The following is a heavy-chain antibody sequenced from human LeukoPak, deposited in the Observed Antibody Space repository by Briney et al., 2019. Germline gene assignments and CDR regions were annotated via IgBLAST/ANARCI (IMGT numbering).Heavy chain of an antibody. J-gene: IGHJ4*02. CDR3: ARDPPIAAAGTIGFDY. CDR2: IYYSGST. D-gene: IGHD6-13*01. Sequence: SETLSLTCTVSGGSISSSSYYWGWIRQPPGKGLEWIGSIYYSGSTYYNPSLKSRVTISVDTSKNQFSLKLSSVTAADTAVYYCARDPPIAAAGTIGFDYWGQGTLVTVSS. V-gene: IGHV4-39*07. CDR1: GGSISSSSYY.